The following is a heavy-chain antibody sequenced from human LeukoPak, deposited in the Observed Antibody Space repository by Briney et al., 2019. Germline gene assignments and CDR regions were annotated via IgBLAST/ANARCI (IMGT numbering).Heavy chain of an antibody. CDR2: INTDGSST. D-gene: IGHD5-12*01. V-gene: IGHV3-74*01. CDR3: AAKGNGYTGIYVFAH. Sequence: GGSLRLSCAASGFTFSSYWMHWVRQAPGKGLVWVSRINTDGSSTSYADSVKGRFTISRDNAKNTLYLQMNSLRAEDTAVYYCAAKGNGYTGIYVFAHWGRGTLVTVSS. CDR1: GFTFSSYW. J-gene: IGHJ4*02.